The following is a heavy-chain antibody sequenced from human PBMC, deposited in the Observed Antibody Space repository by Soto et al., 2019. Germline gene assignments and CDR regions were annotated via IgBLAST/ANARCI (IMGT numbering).Heavy chain of an antibody. V-gene: IGHV4-31*03. CDR1: GGSISSGGYY. CDR3: ARAGGGGTLLDY. J-gene: IGHJ4*02. Sequence: QVPLQESGPGLVKPSQTLSLTCTVSGGSISSGGYYWSWIRQHPGKGLEWIGYIYYSGSTYYNPSLKSRVTIPGDTSKDQFSLKLSSVTAGDTAVFFCARAGGGGTLLDYWGQGTLVTVSS. D-gene: IGHD3-16*01. CDR2: IYYSGST.